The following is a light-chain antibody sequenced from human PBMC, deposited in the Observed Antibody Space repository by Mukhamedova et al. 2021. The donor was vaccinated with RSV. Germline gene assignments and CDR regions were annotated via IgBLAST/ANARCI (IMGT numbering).Light chain of an antibody. CDR3: QQYNSYPLT. V-gene: IGKV1-5*03. Sequence: WYQRRVHGKAPKVLMYEASSLQSGVPSRFSGSGSGTEFTLTISSLQPDDFATYYCQQYNSYPLTFGGGTKVEIK. J-gene: IGKJ4*01. CDR2: EAS.